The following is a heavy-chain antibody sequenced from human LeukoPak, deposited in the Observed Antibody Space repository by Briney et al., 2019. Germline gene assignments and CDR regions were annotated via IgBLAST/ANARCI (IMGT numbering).Heavy chain of an antibody. J-gene: IGHJ4*02. D-gene: IGHD4-23*01. CDR1: GYSISSGYY. CDR2: IYHSGST. Sequence: QPSETLSLTCAVSGYSISSGYYWGWIRQPPGKGLEWIGSIYHSGSTYYNPSLKSRVTISVDTPKNQFSLKLSSVTAADTAVYFCARERGYGGTFDYWGQGTLVTVSS. V-gene: IGHV4-38-2*02. CDR3: ARERGYGGTFDY.